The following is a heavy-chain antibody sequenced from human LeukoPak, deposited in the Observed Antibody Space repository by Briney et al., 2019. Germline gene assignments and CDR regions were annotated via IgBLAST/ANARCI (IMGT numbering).Heavy chain of an antibody. CDR1: GGTFSSYA. CDR3: ARGYEMTVLDY. D-gene: IGHD5-24*01. V-gene: IGHV1-69*13. CDR2: NIPIFGTA. Sequence: GASVKVSCKASGGTFSSYAISWVRQAPGQGLEWMGGNIPIFGTANYAQKFQGRVTITADESTSTAYMELSSLRSEDTAVYYCARGYEMTVLDYWGQGTLVTVSS. J-gene: IGHJ4*02.